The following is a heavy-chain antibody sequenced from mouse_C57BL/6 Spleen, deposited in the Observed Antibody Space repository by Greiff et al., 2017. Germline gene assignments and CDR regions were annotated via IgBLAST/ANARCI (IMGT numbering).Heavy chain of an antibody. D-gene: IGHD1-1*01. V-gene: IGHV1-26*01. CDR2: INPNIGGT. J-gene: IGHJ2*01. Sequence: VQLQQSGPELVKPGASVKISCKASGYTFTDYYMNWVKQSHGKSLEWIGYINPNIGGTSYNQKFKGQDTLTADKSSSTAYLKLLSLTSEDSAVYYCASYYDGSGGYYFDDWGQGTTLTVSS. CDR1: GYTFTDYY. CDR3: ASYYDGSGGYYFDD.